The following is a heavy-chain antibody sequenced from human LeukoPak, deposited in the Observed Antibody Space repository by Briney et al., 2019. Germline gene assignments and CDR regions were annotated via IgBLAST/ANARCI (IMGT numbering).Heavy chain of an antibody. D-gene: IGHD2-15*01. V-gene: IGHV3-53*01. CDR2: IYSGGST. J-gene: IGHJ6*02. CDR1: GFTVSSNY. Sequence: PGGSLRLSCAASGFTVSSNYMSWVRQAPGKGLEWVSVIYSGGSTYYADSVKGRFTISRDNSKNTLYLQMNSLRAEDTAVYYCARDYTVVAATVVYYYGTDVWGQGTTVTVSS. CDR3: ARDYTVVAATVVYYYGTDV.